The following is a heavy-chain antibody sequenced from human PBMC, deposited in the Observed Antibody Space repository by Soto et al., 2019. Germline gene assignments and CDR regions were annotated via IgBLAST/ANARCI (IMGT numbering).Heavy chain of an antibody. V-gene: IGHV3-23*01. Sequence: PGGSLRLSCATSGFTFSSYSMNWVRQAPGMGLEWVSFSSATGAGTYYADSVKGRFTISRDNSKNTLYLQMTSLRAEDTAVYYCAKPGSSGWYYFDYWGQGTLVTVSS. CDR2: SSATGAGT. D-gene: IGHD6-19*01. J-gene: IGHJ4*02. CDR3: AKPGSSGWYYFDY. CDR1: GFTFSSYS.